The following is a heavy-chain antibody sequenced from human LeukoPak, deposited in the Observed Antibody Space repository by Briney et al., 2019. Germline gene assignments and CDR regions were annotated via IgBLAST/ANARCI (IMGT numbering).Heavy chain of an antibody. CDR1: GFTFSTYR. V-gene: IGHV3-7*01. CDR3: ARGEGQGDY. CDR2: IKQDGSEK. Sequence: PGGSLRLSCAASGFTFSTYRMSWVRQAPGKGLEWVANIKQDGSEKHYVDSVKGRFTISRDNAKNSLYLQMSSLRAEDTAVYYCARGEGQGDYWGQGTLVTVSS. J-gene: IGHJ4*02.